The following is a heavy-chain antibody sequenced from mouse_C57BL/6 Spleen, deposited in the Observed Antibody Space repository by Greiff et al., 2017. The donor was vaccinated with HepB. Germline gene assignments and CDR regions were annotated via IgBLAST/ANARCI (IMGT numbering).Heavy chain of an antibody. J-gene: IGHJ2*01. D-gene: IGHD1-1*01. Sequence: QVQLKQPGAELVKPGASVKLSCKASGYTFTSYWMHWVKQRPGRGLEWIGRIDPNSGGTKYNEKFKSKATLTVDKPSSTAYMQLSSLTSEDSAVYYCARSWDYGSSPFVYWGQGTTLTVSS. CDR1: GYTFTSYW. CDR3: ARSWDYGSSPFVY. CDR2: IDPNSGGT. V-gene: IGHV1-72*01.